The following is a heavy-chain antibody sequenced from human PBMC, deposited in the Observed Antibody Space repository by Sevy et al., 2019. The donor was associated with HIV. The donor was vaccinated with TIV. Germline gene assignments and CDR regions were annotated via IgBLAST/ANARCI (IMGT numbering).Heavy chain of an antibody. Sequence: GGSLRLSCAASGFTFSSYAMSWVRQAPGKGLEWVSAISGSGGSTYYADSVKGRFTISRDNSKNTLYLQMNSLRAEDTAVYYCAKDQGVLPPPYYGMDVWGQGTTVTVSS. V-gene: IGHV3-23*01. CDR2: ISGSGGST. J-gene: IGHJ6*02. CDR3: AKDQGVLPPPYYGMDV. D-gene: IGHD1-26*01. CDR1: GFTFSSYA.